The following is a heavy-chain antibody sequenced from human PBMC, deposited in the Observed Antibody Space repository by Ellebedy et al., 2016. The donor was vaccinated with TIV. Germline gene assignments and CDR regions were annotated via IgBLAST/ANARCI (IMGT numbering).Heavy chain of an antibody. V-gene: IGHV1-18*01. CDR2: ISAYNGNT. D-gene: IGHD3-9*01. Sequence: ASVKVSCXASGYTFTSYGISWVRQAPGQGLEWMGWISAYNGNTNYAQKLQGRVTMTTDTSTSTACMELRSLRSDDTAVYYCAREGRKNDILTGTYYYYYGMDVWGQGTTVTVSS. CDR3: AREGRKNDILTGTYYYYYGMDV. J-gene: IGHJ6*02. CDR1: GYTFTSYG.